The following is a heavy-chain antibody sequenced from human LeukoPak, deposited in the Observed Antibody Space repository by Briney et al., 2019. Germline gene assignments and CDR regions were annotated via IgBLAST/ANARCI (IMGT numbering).Heavy chain of an antibody. D-gene: IGHD3-16*01. CDR1: GFTFSSYA. CDR3: ARVPVMNFYYYYYMDV. Sequence: PGGSLRLSCAASGFTFSSYAMHWVRQAPGKGLEWVAVISYDGSNKYYADSVKGRFTISRDNSKNTLYLQMNSLRAEDTAVYYCARVPVMNFYYYYYMDVWGKGTTVTVSS. CDR2: ISYDGSNK. V-gene: IGHV3-30*04. J-gene: IGHJ6*03.